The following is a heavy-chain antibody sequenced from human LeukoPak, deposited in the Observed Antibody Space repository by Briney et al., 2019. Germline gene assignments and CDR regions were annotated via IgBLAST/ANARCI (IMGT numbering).Heavy chain of an antibody. D-gene: IGHD2-15*01. CDR1: GGSISNYY. V-gene: IGHV4-4*07. Sequence: PSETLSLTCSVSGGSISNYYWIWIRQPAGKGLECIGRIYSSGSTDYNPSLKSRVTMSVDTSKNQFSVKLSSVTAADSAVYYCARVACSGGSCYHFDYWGQRTLVTVSS. J-gene: IGHJ4*02. CDR2: IYSSGST. CDR3: ARVACSGGSCYHFDY.